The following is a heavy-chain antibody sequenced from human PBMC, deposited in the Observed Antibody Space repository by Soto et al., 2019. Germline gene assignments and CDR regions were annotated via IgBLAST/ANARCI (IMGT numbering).Heavy chain of an antibody. Sequence: QVQLVQSGAEVKKPGALMRASCKASGYTFTRNYMHWVRQAPGQGLEWMGKINPSDQNTSYAQKFQGSRITTTDKSTSRLYMEMSSLRSEETAMYYCARGGDAQPGTESRLFDQGGQGTLVTVSS. J-gene: IGHJ4*02. V-gene: IGHV1-46*01. D-gene: IGHD2-8*02. CDR3: ARGGDAQPGTESRLFDQ. CDR2: INPSDQNT. CDR1: GYTFTRNY.